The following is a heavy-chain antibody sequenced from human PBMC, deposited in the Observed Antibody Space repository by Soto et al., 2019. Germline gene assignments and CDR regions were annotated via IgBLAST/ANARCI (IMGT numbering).Heavy chain of an antibody. V-gene: IGHV3-20*04. CDR3: ARGLNKAALSFEY. Sequence: PVGSLRLSCPVSGFTFDNYAMSWVLKSPVKGLEWISGINWNGASAGYADSVKGRFTISRDNAKNSLYLQMNSLRAEDTALYYCARGLNKAALSFEYWGQGTLVTVSS. D-gene: IGHD6-25*01. CDR2: INWNGASA. J-gene: IGHJ4*01. CDR1: GFTFDNYA.